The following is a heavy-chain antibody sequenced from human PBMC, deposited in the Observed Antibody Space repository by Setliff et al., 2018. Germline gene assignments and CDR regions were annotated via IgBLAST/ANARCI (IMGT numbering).Heavy chain of an antibody. CDR1: GVSFSDYY. CDR2: INHSGST. D-gene: IGHD3-3*01. Sequence: PSETLSLTCTVYGVSFSDYYWGWVRQSPGKGLDWIGEINHSGSTNYIPSLKSRLTISVDTSKNQFSLKLSSVTAADTAMYYCRFWSGYYKNDYWGQGTLVTVSS. CDR3: RFWSGYYKNDY. J-gene: IGHJ4*02. V-gene: IGHV4-34*01.